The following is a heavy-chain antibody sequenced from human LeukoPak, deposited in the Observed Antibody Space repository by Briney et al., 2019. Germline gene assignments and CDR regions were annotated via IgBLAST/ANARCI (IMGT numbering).Heavy chain of an antibody. CDR2: IYYSGST. CDR1: GVSVSSGSYY. D-gene: IGHD3-22*01. Sequence: SETLSLTCTVSGVSVSSGSYYWSWIRQPPGKGLEWIGYIYYSGSTNYNPSLKSRVTISVDTSKNQLSLKLSSVTAADTAVYYCARGNWGKTYYDSSGPRFDYWGQGTLVTVSS. J-gene: IGHJ4*02. V-gene: IGHV4-61*01. CDR3: ARGNWGKTYYDSSGPRFDY.